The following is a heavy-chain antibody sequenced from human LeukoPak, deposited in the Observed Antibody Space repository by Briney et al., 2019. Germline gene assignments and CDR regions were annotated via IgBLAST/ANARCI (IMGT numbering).Heavy chain of an antibody. V-gene: IGHV4-39*07. Sequence: SETLSLTCTVSGGSISNDNYYWGWIRQPPGKGLEWIGSIYYSGSTYYNPSLKSRVTISVDTSKNQFSLKLSSVTAADTAVYYCAREPAAGFDYWGQGTLVTVSS. CDR2: IYYSGST. J-gene: IGHJ4*02. D-gene: IGHD6-13*01. CDR1: GGSISNDNYY. CDR3: AREPAAGFDY.